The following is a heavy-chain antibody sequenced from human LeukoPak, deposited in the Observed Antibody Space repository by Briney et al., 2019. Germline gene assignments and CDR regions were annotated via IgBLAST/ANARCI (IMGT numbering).Heavy chain of an antibody. V-gene: IGHV3-23*01. CDR2: ISGSTNTP. CDR1: GFTFSSYA. CDR3: AKSGEVLRTTYYGMDV. D-gene: IGHD2/OR15-2a*01. J-gene: IGHJ6*02. Sequence: GGSLRLSCAASGFTFSSYAMTWVRQAPGGGLEWISTISGSTNTPYYADSVKGRFTISRDNSKNTLYLQMISLRADDTAVYYCAKSGEVLRTTYYGMDVWGQGTTVTVSS.